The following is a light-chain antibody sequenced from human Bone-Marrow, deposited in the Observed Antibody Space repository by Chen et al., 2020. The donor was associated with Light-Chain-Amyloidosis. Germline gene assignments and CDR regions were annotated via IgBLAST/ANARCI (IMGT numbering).Light chain of an antibody. CDR2: EDE. J-gene: IGLJ3*02. Sequence: FMMTXXHSXXXSPXXXGXXXCTXSSGSIAXNYVQWYQQRPGSSXTTVIXEDEXRPSGXPDRFXGSIXRSSXXASLTSSGXXTEXXXDYXXQSXXXSSQGVFGGGTKLTVL. V-gene: IGLV6-57*01. CDR1: SGSIAXNY. CDR3: QSXXXSSQGV.